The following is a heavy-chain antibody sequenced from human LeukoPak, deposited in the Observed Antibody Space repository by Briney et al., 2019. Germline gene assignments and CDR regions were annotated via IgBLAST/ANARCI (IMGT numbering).Heavy chain of an antibody. V-gene: IGHV4-59*01. D-gene: IGHD5-24*01. CDR3: ARDTRDGYRDAFDI. CDR1: GGSINSYY. CDR2: VYSSGST. J-gene: IGHJ3*02. Sequence: PSETLSLTCTVSGGSINSYYWNWIRQPPGKGLEWIGYVYSSGSTNYSPSLKSRVTISVDTSRSQFSLKLNSVTAADTAVYYCARDTRDGYRDAFDIWGQGTVVSVS.